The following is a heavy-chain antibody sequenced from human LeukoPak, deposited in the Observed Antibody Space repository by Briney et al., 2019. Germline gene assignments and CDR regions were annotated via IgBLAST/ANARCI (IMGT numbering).Heavy chain of an antibody. V-gene: IGHV5-51*01. D-gene: IGHD3-16*01. CDR2: IYPGDSDT. CDR3: ARQDDNVEGYGATGY. CDR1: GYSFTSYW. J-gene: IGHJ4*02. Sequence: GESLKISCRGSGYSFTSYWISWVRQMPGKGLEWMGIIYPGDSDTRYSPSFQGQVTISADKSISTAYLQWSSLKASDTAMYYCARQDDNVEGYGATGYWGQGTLVTVSS.